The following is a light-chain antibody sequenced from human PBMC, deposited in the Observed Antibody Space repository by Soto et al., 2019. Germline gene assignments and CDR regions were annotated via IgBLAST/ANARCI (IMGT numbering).Light chain of an antibody. CDR2: EVS. CDR3: SSYTTRSTLG. Sequence: QSALTQPASVSGSPGQSITISCSGTSSDIGTYNHVSWYQQNPGKVPQLIIYEVSNRPSGLSNRFSGSKSGNTASLTISGLQAEDEADYYCSSYTTRSTLGFGSGTKVTVL. CDR1: SSDIGTYNH. V-gene: IGLV2-14*01. J-gene: IGLJ1*01.